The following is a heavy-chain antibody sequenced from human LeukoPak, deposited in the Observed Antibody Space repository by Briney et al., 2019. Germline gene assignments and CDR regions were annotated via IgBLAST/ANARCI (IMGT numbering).Heavy chain of an antibody. Sequence: ASVKVSCKASVYTFTSYGISWVRQAPGQGIEWMGWISAYNGNTNYAQKLQGRVTMTTDTSTSTAYMELRSLRSDDTAVYYCARAADTAMVSDYWGQGTLVTVSS. J-gene: IGHJ4*02. CDR3: ARAADTAMVSDY. CDR2: ISAYNGNT. CDR1: VYTFTSYG. D-gene: IGHD5-18*01. V-gene: IGHV1-18*01.